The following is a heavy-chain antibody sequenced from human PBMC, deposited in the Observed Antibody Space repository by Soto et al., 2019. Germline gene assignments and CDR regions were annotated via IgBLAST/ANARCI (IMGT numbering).Heavy chain of an antibody. D-gene: IGHD2-21*01. Sequence: PSETLSLTCTVSGGSISSINDYWGWIRQPPGKGLEWIGSIYYSGSSYYNPSLKSRVTISVDTSKNQFPLKLTSVNAADTAVYYCTRGGDAYKNGHWGQGTLVT. V-gene: IGHV4-39*06. J-gene: IGHJ4*02. CDR2: IYYSGSS. CDR3: TRGGDAYKNGH. CDR1: GGSISSINDY.